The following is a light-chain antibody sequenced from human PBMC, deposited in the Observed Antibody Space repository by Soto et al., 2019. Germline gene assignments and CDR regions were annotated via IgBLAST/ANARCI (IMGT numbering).Light chain of an antibody. CDR1: QSVSRN. CDR2: GAS. Sequence: EIVMTQSPATLSVSPGERATLSCRASQSVSRNLAWYQQRPGQAPRLLIYGASTRATGIPARFSGSGSGTEFTLTINSLQSEDFAVYYCQQYGSSPTTFGQGTKVEIK. V-gene: IGKV3-15*01. J-gene: IGKJ1*01. CDR3: QQYGSSPTT.